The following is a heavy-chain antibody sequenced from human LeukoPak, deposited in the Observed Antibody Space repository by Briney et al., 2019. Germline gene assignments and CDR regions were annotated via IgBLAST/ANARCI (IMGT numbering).Heavy chain of an antibody. D-gene: IGHD6-6*01. CDR3: ARGVGSSSEGWFDP. V-gene: IGHV4-34*01. Sequence: SETLSLTCAVYVDSFSGYYWSGLRGPPGKGLEGVGEINHRGSTNYNPSLKSRVTISVDTSKNQFSLKLSSVTAADTAVYYCARGVGSSSEGWFDPWGQGTLVTVSS. CDR1: VDSFSGYY. J-gene: IGHJ5*02. CDR2: INHRGST.